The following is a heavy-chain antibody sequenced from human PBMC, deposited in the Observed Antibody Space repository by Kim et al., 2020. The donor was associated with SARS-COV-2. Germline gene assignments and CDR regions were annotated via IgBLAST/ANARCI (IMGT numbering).Heavy chain of an antibody. V-gene: IGHV3-30*03. CDR2: ISYEGSKK. CDR1: GFTFNNFG. CDR3: ARSGGVFDFRSSYY. D-gene: IGHD3-3*01. J-gene: IGHJ6*01. Sequence: GGSLRLSCAGSGFTFNNFGMHWVRQTPGKGLEWLASISYEGSKKYYEDSLKGRFTISRDSSKNTLYPQMNSLRAEDTALYYCARSGGVFDFRSSYY.